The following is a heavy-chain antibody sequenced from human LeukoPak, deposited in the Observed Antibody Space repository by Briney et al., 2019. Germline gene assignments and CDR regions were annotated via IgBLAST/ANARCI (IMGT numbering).Heavy chain of an antibody. V-gene: IGHV3-30*02. CDR2: IRYDGSDK. J-gene: IGHJ4*02. Sequence: GGSLRLSCAASGFTFSRYGMHWVRQAPGKGLEWVAFIRYDGSDKSYAGSVKGRFTISRDNSKNTLYLQMNSLRAEDTAMYYCAKIGAVAGHFDYWGQGTLVTVSS. CDR1: GFTFSRYG. CDR3: AKIGAVAGHFDY. D-gene: IGHD6-19*01.